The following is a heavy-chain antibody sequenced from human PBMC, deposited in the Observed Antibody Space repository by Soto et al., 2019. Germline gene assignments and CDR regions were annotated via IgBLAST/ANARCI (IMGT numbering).Heavy chain of an antibody. V-gene: IGHV1-69*06. CDR3: ARSRYCSSTSCYTRWYFDL. D-gene: IGHD2-2*02. CDR1: GGTFSSYA. Sequence: QVQLVQSGAEVKKPGSSVKVSCKASGGTFSSYAISWVRQAPGQGLEWMGGIIPIFGTANYAQKFQGRVTITADKSTSPAYMELSSLRSEDTAVYYCARSRYCSSTSCYTRWYFDLWGRGTLVTVSS. J-gene: IGHJ2*01. CDR2: IIPIFGTA.